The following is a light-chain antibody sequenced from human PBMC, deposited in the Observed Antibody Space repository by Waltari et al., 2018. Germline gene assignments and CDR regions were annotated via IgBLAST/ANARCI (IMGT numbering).Light chain of an antibody. CDR2: GAS. CDR3: QQYGSSPRT. V-gene: IGKV3-20*01. Sequence: EIVLTQSPGTLSLSPGERATLSCRASPSVSSSYLAWYQQQPGQAPRPLIYGASSRATGIPDRFSGSGSGTDFTLTISRLEPEDFAVYYCQQYGSSPRTFGQGTKVEIK. CDR1: PSVSSSY. J-gene: IGKJ1*01.